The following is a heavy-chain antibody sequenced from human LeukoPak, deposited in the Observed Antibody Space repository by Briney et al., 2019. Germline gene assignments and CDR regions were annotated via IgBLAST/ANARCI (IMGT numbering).Heavy chain of an antibody. CDR2: IYYSGST. Sequence: PSETLSLTCTVSGGSISSYYWSWIRQPPGKGLEWIGYIYYSGSTNYNPSLKSRVTISVDTSKNQFSLKLSSVTAADTAVYYCARGVGSSWYHYYYYYYMDVWGKGTTVTVSS. J-gene: IGHJ6*03. V-gene: IGHV4-59*01. D-gene: IGHD6-13*01. CDR1: GGSISSYY. CDR3: ARGVGSSWYHYYYYYYMDV.